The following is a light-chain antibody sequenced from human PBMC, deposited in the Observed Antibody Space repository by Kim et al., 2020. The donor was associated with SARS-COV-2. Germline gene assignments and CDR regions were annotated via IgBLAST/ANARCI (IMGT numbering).Light chain of an antibody. V-gene: IGLV2-11*01. J-gene: IGLJ3*02. CDR3: CSYAGSYTLGV. CDR1: SSDVGGYNY. Sequence: SVTSSCTGTSSDVGGYNYVSWYQQHPGKAPKLMIYDVSKRPSGVPDRFSGSKSGNTASLTISGLQAEDEADYYCCSYAGSYTLGVFGGGTQLTVL. CDR2: DVS.